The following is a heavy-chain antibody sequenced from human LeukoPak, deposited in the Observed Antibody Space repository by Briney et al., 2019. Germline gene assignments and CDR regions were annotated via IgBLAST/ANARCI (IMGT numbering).Heavy chain of an antibody. J-gene: IGHJ6*03. CDR3: AGVTTAYYYYYMDV. V-gene: IGHV4-39*01. D-gene: IGHD4-11*01. Sequence: KSSETLSLTCTVSGGSISSSSYYWGWIRQPPGKGLEWIGSIYYSGSTYYNPSLKSRVTISVDTSKNQFSLKLSSVTAADTAVYYCAGVTTAYYYYYMDVWGKGTTVTVSS. CDR2: IYYSGST. CDR1: GGSISSSSYY.